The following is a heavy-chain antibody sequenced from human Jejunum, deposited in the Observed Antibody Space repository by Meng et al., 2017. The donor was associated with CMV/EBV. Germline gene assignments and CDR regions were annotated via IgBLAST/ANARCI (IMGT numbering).Heavy chain of an antibody. J-gene: IGHJ5*02. Sequence: GDSVSRNNVAWNWIRQSPSRGLEWLGRTYYRSKWYNDYAVSVKSRITIKADTTKNQFSLHLNSVTPEDTAVYYCARDSDADDWFDPWGQGTLVTVSS. CDR3: ARDSDADDWFDP. CDR2: TYYRSKWYN. D-gene: IGHD3-10*01. CDR1: GDSVSRNNVA. V-gene: IGHV6-1*01.